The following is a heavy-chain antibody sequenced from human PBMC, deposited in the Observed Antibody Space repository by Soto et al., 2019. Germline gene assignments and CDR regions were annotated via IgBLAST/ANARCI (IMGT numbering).Heavy chain of an antibody. Sequence: SVKVSCKASGGTFSSYAISWVRQAPGQGLEWMGGIIPIFGTANHAQKFQGRVTITADESTSTAYMELSSLRSEDTAVYYCAREFRYSNDYYGMDVWGQGTTVTVSS. CDR3: AREFRYSNDYYGMDV. J-gene: IGHJ6*02. V-gene: IGHV1-69*13. D-gene: IGHD6-13*01. CDR1: GGTFSSYA. CDR2: IIPIFGTA.